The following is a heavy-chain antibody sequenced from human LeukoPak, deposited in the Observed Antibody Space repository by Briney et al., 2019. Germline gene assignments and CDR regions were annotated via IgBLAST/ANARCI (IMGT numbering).Heavy chain of an antibody. CDR1: GFTFSDYY. CDR2: ISSSSSYI. J-gene: IGHJ4*02. V-gene: IGHV3-11*06. CDR3: ARKAGSGWLELNDY. Sequence: GGSLRLSCAASGFTFSDYYMSWIRQAPGKGLEWVSSISSSSSYIYYADSVKGRFTISRDNAKNSLYLQMNSLRAEDTAVYYCARKAGSGWLELNDYWGQGTLVTVSS. D-gene: IGHD6-19*01.